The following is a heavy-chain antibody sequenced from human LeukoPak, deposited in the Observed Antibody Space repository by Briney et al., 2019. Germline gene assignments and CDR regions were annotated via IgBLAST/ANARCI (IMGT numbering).Heavy chain of an antibody. CDR2: INPNSGGT. J-gene: IGHJ5*02. V-gene: IGHV1-2*02. Sequence: ASVKVSCKASGYTFTGYYTHWERQDPGQGLEWMGWINPNSGGTNYAQKFQGRVTMTRDTSISTAYMELSRLRSDDTAVYYCARDSLLRPFDPWGQGTLVTVSS. CDR3: ARDSLLRPFDP. CDR1: GYTFTGYY.